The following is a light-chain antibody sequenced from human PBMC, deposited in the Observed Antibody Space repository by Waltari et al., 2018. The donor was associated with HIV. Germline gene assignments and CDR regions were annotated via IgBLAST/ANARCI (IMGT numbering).Light chain of an antibody. CDR3: STWQDGLNGVL. CDR1: SSNLGENP. Sequence: QSVLTQPPSASGTFGQRVAISCYASSSNLGENPVNWYQQVPGAAPKLLSYNDDQRPSGVPDRFSGSKSGTSASLAINGLQSEDEGTYYCSTWQDGLNGVLFGGGTELAVL. V-gene: IGLV1-44*01. J-gene: IGLJ2*01. CDR2: NDD.